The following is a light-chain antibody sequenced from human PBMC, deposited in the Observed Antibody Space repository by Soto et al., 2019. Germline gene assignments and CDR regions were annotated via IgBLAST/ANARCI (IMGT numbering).Light chain of an antibody. CDR1: ESLFGF. CDR3: QSYNDWPFA. Sequence: EIVLTQSPATLSVSPGDRVTLSCRASESLFGFLAWYQQKPGQAPRLLIDGVSTRATGIPARFSGGGSATDFTLPISSLQSEDSAVYFCQSYNDWPFASGLGTRLEI. CDR2: GVS. J-gene: IGKJ2*01. V-gene: IGKV3-15*01.